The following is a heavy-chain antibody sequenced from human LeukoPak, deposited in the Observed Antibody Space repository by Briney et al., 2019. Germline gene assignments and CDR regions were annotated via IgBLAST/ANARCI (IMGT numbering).Heavy chain of an antibody. Sequence: GGSLRLFCAASGFTFSSYAMHWVRQAPGKGLEWVAVISYDGSNKYYADSVKGRFTISRDNSKNTLYLQMNSLRAEDTAVYYCARGDSSGWLSRTVDYWGQGTLVTVSS. J-gene: IGHJ4*02. CDR3: ARGDSSGWLSRTVDY. CDR2: ISYDGSNK. CDR1: GFTFSSYA. V-gene: IGHV3-30*04. D-gene: IGHD6-19*01.